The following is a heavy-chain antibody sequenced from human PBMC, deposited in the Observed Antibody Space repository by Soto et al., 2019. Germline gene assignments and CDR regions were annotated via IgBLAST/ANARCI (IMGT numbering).Heavy chain of an antibody. CDR2: ISGSGGST. Sequence: EVQLLESGGGLVQPGGSLRLSCAASGFTFSSYAMSWVRQAPGKGLEWVSAISGSGGSTYYADSVKGRFTISRDNSKNTVDLQMNSLRAEDTAVYYCAKDLGQVGGLGQWLVNSPYFDYWGQGPLVTVSS. D-gene: IGHD6-19*01. CDR1: GFTFSSYA. CDR3: AKDLGQVGGLGQWLVNSPYFDY. V-gene: IGHV3-23*01. J-gene: IGHJ4*02.